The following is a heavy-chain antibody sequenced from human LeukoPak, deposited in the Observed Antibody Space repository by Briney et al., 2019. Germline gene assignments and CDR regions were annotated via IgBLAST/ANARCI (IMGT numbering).Heavy chain of an antibody. Sequence: SETLSLTCTVSGGSISSSSYYWGWIRQPPGKGLEWIGSIYYSGSTYYNPSLKSRVTISVDTSKNQFSLKLSSVTAADTAVYYCARPYYYDSRIDPWGQGILVTVSS. D-gene: IGHD3-22*01. CDR3: ARPYYYDSRIDP. V-gene: IGHV4-39*07. CDR1: GGSISSSSYY. J-gene: IGHJ5*02. CDR2: IYYSGST.